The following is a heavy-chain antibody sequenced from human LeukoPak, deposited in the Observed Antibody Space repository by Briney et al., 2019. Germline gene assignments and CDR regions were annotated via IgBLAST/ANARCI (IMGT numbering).Heavy chain of an antibody. J-gene: IGHJ3*02. Sequence: GGSLRLSCAASGFTFDDYGMSWVRQAPGKGLEWVSGINWNGGSTGYADSVKGRFTISRDNAKNSLYLQMNSLRAEDTALYHCARELDDSSGYSLDIWGQGTMVTVSS. CDR2: INWNGGST. CDR3: ARELDDSSGYSLDI. CDR1: GFTFDDYG. V-gene: IGHV3-20*01. D-gene: IGHD3-22*01.